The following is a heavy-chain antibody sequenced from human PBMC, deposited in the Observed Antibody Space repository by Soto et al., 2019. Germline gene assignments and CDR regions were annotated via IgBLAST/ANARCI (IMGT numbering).Heavy chain of an antibody. CDR2: ISGSGGST. J-gene: IGHJ4*02. Sequence: GGSLRLSCAASGFTFSSYAMSWVRQAPGKGLEWVSAISGSGGSTYYADSVKGRFTISRNNSKNTLYLQMNSLRAEDTAVYYCAKPLSSCSGGSCYSPFDYWGQGTLVTVSS. CDR3: AKPLSSCSGGSCYSPFDY. CDR1: GFTFSSYA. V-gene: IGHV3-23*01. D-gene: IGHD2-15*01.